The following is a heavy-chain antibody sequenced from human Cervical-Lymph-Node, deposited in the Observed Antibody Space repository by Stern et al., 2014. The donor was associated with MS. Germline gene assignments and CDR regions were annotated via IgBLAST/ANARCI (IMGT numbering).Heavy chain of an antibody. J-gene: IGHJ4*02. CDR2: SSSYNGNT. D-gene: IGHD4-11*01. V-gene: IGHV1-18*01. CDR1: GYTFTTPNYG. CDR3: ARERLRDFNDYHFDS. Sequence: VQLVESGPEVRQPGASVRVSCKASGYTFTTPNYGIAWVREAPGRGLEWMGWSSSYNGNTVYAQKLQDRVTMTTDTSPSTAYMELRSLRSDDTAFYYCARERLRDFNDYHFDSWGQGTLVTVSS.